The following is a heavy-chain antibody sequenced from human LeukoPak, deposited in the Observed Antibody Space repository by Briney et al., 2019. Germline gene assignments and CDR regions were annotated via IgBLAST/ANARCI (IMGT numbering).Heavy chain of an antibody. J-gene: IGHJ3*02. CDR1: GFTFSSYA. CDR3: ARDYAFDI. Sequence: GGSLRLSCAASGFTFSSYAMHWVRQAPGKGLEWVAVISYDGSNKYYADSVKGRFTISRDNSRNTLYLQMNSLRAEDTAVYYCARDYAFDIWGQGTMVTVSS. CDR2: ISYDGSNK. V-gene: IGHV3-30-3*01.